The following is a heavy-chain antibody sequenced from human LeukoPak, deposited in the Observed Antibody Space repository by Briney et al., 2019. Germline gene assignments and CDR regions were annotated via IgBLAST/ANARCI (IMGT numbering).Heavy chain of an antibody. J-gene: IGHJ4*02. Sequence: SETLSLTCTVSGGSISSYYWNWIRQPPGKGLEWVGHIFDSGSTRYNPSLKSRVTISVDTSKNQFSLKLSSVTAADTAVYYCARGVYIAAAQYGYWGQGTLVTVSS. D-gene: IGHD6-13*01. CDR3: ARGVYIAAAQYGY. V-gene: IGHV4-59*01. CDR1: GGSISSYY. CDR2: IFDSGST.